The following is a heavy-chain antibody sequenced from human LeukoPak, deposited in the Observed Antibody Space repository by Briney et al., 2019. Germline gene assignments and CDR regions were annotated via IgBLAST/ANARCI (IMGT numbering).Heavy chain of an antibody. CDR3: AKEAGKFDY. V-gene: IGHV3-43*02. Sequence: PGGSLRLSCVASGLNFDDSAMHWVRRAPGKGLEWVSLISAAGGSTFSADSVKGRFSISRDNSKNSLYRQMNSLRSEDTAMYYCAKEAGKFDYWGQGTLVAVSS. J-gene: IGHJ4*02. CDR1: GLNFDDSA. D-gene: IGHD6-13*01. CDR2: ISAAGGST.